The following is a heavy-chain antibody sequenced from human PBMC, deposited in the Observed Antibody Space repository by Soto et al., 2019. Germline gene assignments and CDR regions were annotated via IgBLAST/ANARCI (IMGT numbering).Heavy chain of an antibody. J-gene: IGHJ4*02. D-gene: IGHD3-10*01. CDR3: ARGGGLVS. V-gene: IGHV1-69*01. CDR1: GGSLTSYP. Sequence: QMEQSGAEVRKPGSSVKVSCKPSGGSLTSYPMAWVRQAPGQGFEWMGGIIPIHGTTEYAQKFQGRVTITAEESTNRATLELAGLTAEDTAVYYCARGGGLVSWGQGTLVTVSS. CDR2: IIPIHGTT.